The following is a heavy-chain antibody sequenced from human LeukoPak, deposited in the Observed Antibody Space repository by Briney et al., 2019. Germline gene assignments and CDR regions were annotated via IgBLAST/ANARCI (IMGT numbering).Heavy chain of an antibody. CDR3: ALTTMIALGQQR. CDR1: GFTFSYYA. J-gene: IGHJ4*02. V-gene: IGHV3-30*04. CDR2: MSYDGNNK. Sequence: GGSLRLSCAASGFTFSYYAMHWVRQAPGKGLEWVAVMSYDGNNKYYADSVKGRFTISRDNSKNTLYLQMNSLRAEDTAVYYCALTTMIALGQQRWGQGTLVTVSS. D-gene: IGHD3-22*01.